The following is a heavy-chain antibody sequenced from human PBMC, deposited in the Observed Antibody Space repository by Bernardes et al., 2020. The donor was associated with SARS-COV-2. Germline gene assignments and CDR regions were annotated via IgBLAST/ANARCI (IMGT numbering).Heavy chain of an antibody. D-gene: IGHD6-19*01. J-gene: IGHJ3*02. CDR1: GGSISSYY. V-gene: IGHV4-59*08. CDR2: IYYSGST. CDR3: ASRRDSSGWGAFDI. Sequence: SETLYLTCTVSGGSISSYYWSWIRQPPGKGLEWIGYIYYSGSTNYNPSLKSRVTISVDTSKNQFSLKLSSVTAADTAVYYCASRRDSSGWGAFDIWGQGTMVTVSS.